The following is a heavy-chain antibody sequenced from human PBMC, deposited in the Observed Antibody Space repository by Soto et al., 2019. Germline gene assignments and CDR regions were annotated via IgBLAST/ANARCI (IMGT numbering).Heavy chain of an antibody. V-gene: IGHV4-30-2*01. CDR3: ARGPDD. CDR1: GGSISSGGYS. Sequence: SETLSLTCAVSGGSISSGGYSWSWIRQPPGKGLEWIGYMYHSGSTYYNPSLKSRVTISIDRSKNQFSLKLSSVTAADTAVYYCARGPDDWGQGFLVTVSS. CDR2: MYHSGST. J-gene: IGHJ4*02.